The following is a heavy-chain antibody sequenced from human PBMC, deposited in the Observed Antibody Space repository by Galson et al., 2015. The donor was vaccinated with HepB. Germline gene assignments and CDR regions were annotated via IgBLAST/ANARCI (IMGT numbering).Heavy chain of an antibody. V-gene: IGHV1-3*01. CDR1: GYTFTSYA. CDR2: INAGNGNT. D-gene: IGHD2-2*01. J-gene: IGHJ4*02. CDR3: ARAKGYCSSTSCPYPDY. Sequence: SVKVSCKASGYTFTSYAMLWVRQAPGQRLEWMGWINAGNGNTKYSQKFQGRVTITRDTSASTAYMELSSLRSEDTAVYYCARAKGYCSSTSCPYPDYWGQGTLVTVSS.